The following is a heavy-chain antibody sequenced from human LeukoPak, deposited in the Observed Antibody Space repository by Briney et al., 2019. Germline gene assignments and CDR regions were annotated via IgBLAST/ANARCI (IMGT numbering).Heavy chain of an antibody. CDR1: GYSISRCYY. J-gene: IGHJ4*02. V-gene: IGHV4-38-2*01. CDR2: VYHTGSS. CDR3: ARAGWIITSGIDY. D-gene: IGHD3-10*01. Sequence: SESLSLTCAVSGYSISRCYYWALIRQPPGKGPEWIGTVYHTGSSYYNPSLDSRVTTSVDTSKNEFSLNVKSVTAADTAVYYCARAGWIITSGIDYWGQGALVTVSS.